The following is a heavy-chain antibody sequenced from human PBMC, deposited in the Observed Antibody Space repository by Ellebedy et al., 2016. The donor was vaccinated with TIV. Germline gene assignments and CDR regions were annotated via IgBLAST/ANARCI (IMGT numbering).Heavy chain of an antibody. J-gene: IGHJ6*02. CDR2: INHSGST. CDR3: ARDKAARLLFYGMDV. V-gene: IGHV4-34*01. D-gene: IGHD6-6*01. CDR1: GGSFSGYS. Sequence: MPSETLSLTCAVYGGSFSGYSWSWIRQSPGKGLEWIGEINHSGSTNYNPSLKSRVTMSVDTSKNQFSLKLNSVTAADTAVYYCARDKAARLLFYGMDVWGQGTTVTVSS.